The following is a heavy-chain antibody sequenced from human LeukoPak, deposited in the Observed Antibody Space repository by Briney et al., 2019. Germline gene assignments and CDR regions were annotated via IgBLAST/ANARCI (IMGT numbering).Heavy chain of an antibody. CDR2: ISGSGGRT. CDR3: AKAPGGGSGPD. Sequence: GGSLRLSCAASGFTFSSYAMSWVRQAPGKGLEWVSAISGSGGRTHYADCVKGRFTISRDNSKNNMYMQMNSQRAEDTAVYYCAKAPGGGSGPDWGQGTLVTVSS. J-gene: IGHJ4*02. CDR1: GFTFSSYA. D-gene: IGHD2-15*01. V-gene: IGHV3-23*01.